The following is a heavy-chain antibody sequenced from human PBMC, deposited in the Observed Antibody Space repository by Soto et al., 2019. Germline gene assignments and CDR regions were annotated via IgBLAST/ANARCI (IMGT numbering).Heavy chain of an antibody. CDR1: GYTFTTYY. D-gene: IGHD2-2*01. V-gene: IGHV1-46*03. J-gene: IGHJ4*02. Sequence: QVQLVQSGAEVKKPGASVKVSCKASGYTFTTYYIHWVRQAPGQGLEWMGIINPSGGNITYAQKFQGRVPMTRDTYTSTVYMELSSLRSEGTAVYYCGRDGGYQRFDYWGQGALVTVSP. CDR2: INPSGGNI. CDR3: GRDGGYQRFDY.